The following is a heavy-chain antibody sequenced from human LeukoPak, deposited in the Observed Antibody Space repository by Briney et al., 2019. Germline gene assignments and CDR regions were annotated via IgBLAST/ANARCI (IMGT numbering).Heavy chain of an antibody. CDR3: ARGRLPELLRLPHAFDI. CDR1: RYTFTGYY. J-gene: IGHJ3*02. V-gene: IGHV1-2*02. Sequence: GASVKVSCKASRYTFTGYYMHWVRQAPGQGLEWMGWINPNSGGTNYAQKFQGRVTITRNTSISTAYMELSSLRSEDTAVYYCARGRLPELLRLPHAFDIWGQGTMVTVSS. D-gene: IGHD1-26*01. CDR2: INPNSGGT.